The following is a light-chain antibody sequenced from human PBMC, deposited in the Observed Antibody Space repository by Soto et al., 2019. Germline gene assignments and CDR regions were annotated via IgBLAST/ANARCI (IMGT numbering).Light chain of an antibody. J-gene: IGKJ1*01. V-gene: IGKV3-20*01. Sequence: EIVLTQSPGPLSLSPGERATLSCRASQSVSSNYLAWYQQKPGQAPRLLIYGSSSRATGIPDRFSGSGSGTDFTLTISRLEPEDFAVYYCQQYGSSPKTFGHGTKVEIK. CDR1: QSVSSNY. CDR2: GSS. CDR3: QQYGSSPKT.